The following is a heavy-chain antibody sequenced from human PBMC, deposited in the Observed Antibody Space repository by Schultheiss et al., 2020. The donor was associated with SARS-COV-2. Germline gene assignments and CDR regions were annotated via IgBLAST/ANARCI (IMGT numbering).Heavy chain of an antibody. CDR2: ISWNSGSI. V-gene: IGHV3-9*01. Sequence: GGSLRLSCAASGFTFDDYAMHWVRQAPGKGLEWVSGISWNSGSIGYADSVKGRFTISRDNSKNSLYLQMNSLRAEDTAVYYCAGIAIRLSWFDPWGQGTLVTVSS. J-gene: IGHJ5*02. CDR3: AGIAIRLSWFDP. D-gene: IGHD2-21*01. CDR1: GFTFDDYA.